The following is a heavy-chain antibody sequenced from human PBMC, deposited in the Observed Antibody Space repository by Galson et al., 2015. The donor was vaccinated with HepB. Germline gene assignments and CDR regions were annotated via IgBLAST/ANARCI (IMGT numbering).Heavy chain of an antibody. D-gene: IGHD3-22*01. J-gene: IGHJ4*02. CDR1: GFTFSNYW. Sequence: SLRLSCAASGFTFSNYWMTWVRQAPGKGLEWVANINQDGSERYYVDSLEGRFTVSRDNAKKSLYLQMSSLRAEDTAVYHCARLYWDYYDSNPYPRQWGRGTLVTVSS. V-gene: IGHV3-7*01. CDR2: INQDGSER. CDR3: ARLYWDYYDSNPYPRQ.